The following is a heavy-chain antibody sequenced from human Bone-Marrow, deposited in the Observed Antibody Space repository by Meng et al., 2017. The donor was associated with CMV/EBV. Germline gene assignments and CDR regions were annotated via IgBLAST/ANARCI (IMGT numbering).Heavy chain of an antibody. Sequence: SETLSLTCAVYGGSFSGYYWSWIRQPPGKGLEWIGEINHSGSSNYNPYLKRRVTISVDTSKNQFSLKLSSVTAADTAVYYCARGLWTGYPRSWGQGTLVTVSS. J-gene: IGHJ4*02. CDR3: ARGLWTGYPRS. CDR2: INHSGSS. CDR1: GGSFSGYY. D-gene: IGHD3/OR15-3a*01. V-gene: IGHV4-34*01.